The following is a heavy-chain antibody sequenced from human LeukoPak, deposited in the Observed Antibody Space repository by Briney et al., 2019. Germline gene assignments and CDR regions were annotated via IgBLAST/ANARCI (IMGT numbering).Heavy chain of an antibody. CDR3: AKDISTIGSGLLSAFDI. J-gene: IGHJ3*02. CDR2: ITSSSSYI. CDR1: GFTFSSYS. Sequence: GGSLRLSCAGSGFTFSSYSMNWVRQAPGKGLEWVSSITSSSSYIYYADSVKGRFTISRDNAKKSVCLQMNSLRPEDTALYYCAKDISTIGSGLLSAFDIWGQGTVVTVS. D-gene: IGHD3-10*01. V-gene: IGHV3-21*04.